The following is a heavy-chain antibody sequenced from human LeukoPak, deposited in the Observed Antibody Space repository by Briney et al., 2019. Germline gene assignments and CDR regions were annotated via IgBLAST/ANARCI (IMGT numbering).Heavy chain of an antibody. J-gene: IGHJ6*02. D-gene: IGHD2-15*01. Sequence: GGSLRLSCAASGFTFSTYAMSWVRQAPGKGLEWVSTISGSGGSTYSADSVKGRFTISRDNSKNTLYLQMNSLRAEDTAVYYCARDGGGSCRPMDVWGQGTTVTVSS. V-gene: IGHV3-23*01. CDR3: ARDGGGSCRPMDV. CDR1: GFTFSTYA. CDR2: ISGSGGST.